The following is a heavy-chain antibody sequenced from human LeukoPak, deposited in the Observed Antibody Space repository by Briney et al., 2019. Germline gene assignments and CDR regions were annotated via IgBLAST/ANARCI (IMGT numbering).Heavy chain of an antibody. CDR3: ARDPRSYTIFGVVDAFDI. Sequence: QPGGSLRLSCAASGFTFSSYGMHRVRQAPGKGLEWVAVIWYDGSNKYYADSVKGRFTISRDNSKNTLYLQMNSLRAEDTAVYYCARDPRSYTIFGVVDAFDIWGQGAMVTVSS. D-gene: IGHD3-3*01. CDR1: GFTFSSYG. CDR2: IWYDGSNK. J-gene: IGHJ3*02. V-gene: IGHV3-33*01.